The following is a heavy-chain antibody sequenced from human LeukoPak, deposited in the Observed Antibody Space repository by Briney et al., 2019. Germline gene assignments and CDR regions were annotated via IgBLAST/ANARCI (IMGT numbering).Heavy chain of an antibody. D-gene: IGHD5-12*01. Sequence: PSETLSLTCAVYGGSFSGYYWSWIRQPPGKGLEWIGYIYHSGSTYYNPSLKSRVTISVDRSKNQFSLKLSSVTAADTAVYYCARRYSGYDYGAYFDYWGQGTLVTVSS. V-gene: IGHV4-34*01. CDR2: IYHSGST. CDR3: ARRYSGYDYGAYFDY. CDR1: GGSFSGYY. J-gene: IGHJ4*02.